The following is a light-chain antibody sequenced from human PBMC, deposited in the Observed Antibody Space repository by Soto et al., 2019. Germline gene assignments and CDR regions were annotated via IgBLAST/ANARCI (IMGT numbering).Light chain of an antibody. CDR1: SSNIGGNS. CDR2: DVN. J-gene: IGLJ1*01. V-gene: IGLV2-11*01. CDR3: CSYAGYYLYF. Sequence: QSLLTQPPSVSAAPGQKVTISCSGSSSNIGGNSVSWYQQPPGKAPKLMIYDVNKRPSGVPDRFSGSKSGNTASLTISGLQAEDEADYYCCSYAGYYLYFFGTGTKV.